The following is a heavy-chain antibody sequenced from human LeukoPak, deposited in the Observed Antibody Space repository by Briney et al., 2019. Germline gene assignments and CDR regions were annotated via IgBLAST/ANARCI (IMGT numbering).Heavy chain of an antibody. D-gene: IGHD5-18*01. CDR2: ISGSGGST. CDR1: GFTFSSYA. CDR3: AKDEDPYNVDTSFDY. Sequence: GGSLRLSCGASGFTFSSYAMSWVRQAPGKGLEWVSAISGSGGSTYYAASVKGRFTISRDNSKNTLYLQMNSLRAEDTGVYYCAKDEDPYNVDTSFDYWGHGALVTVSS. J-gene: IGHJ4*01. V-gene: IGHV3-23*01.